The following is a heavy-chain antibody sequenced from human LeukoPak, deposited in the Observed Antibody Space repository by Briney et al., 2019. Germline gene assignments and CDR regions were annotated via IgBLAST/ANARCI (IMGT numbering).Heavy chain of an antibody. J-gene: IGHJ3*02. CDR1: GGSISSGSYY. Sequence: SQTLSLTCTVSGGSISSGSYYWSWIRQPAGKGLEWIGRIYTSGSTNYNPSLKSRVTISVDTSKNQFSLKLSSVTAADTAVYYCARVVVGTDAFDIWGQGTMVTVSS. D-gene: IGHD2-2*01. V-gene: IGHV4-61*02. CDR3: ARVVVGTDAFDI. CDR2: IYTSGST.